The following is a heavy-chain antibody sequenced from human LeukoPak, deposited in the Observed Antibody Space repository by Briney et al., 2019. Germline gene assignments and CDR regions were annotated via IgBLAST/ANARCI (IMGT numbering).Heavy chain of an antibody. V-gene: IGHV1-18*01. J-gene: IGHJ4*02. Sequence: ASVKVSCKASGYTFTSYGISWVRQAPGQGLEWMGWISAYNGNTHYAQKLQGRVTMTTDTSTSTVYMELRSLRSDDTAVYYCARGDYYDSSGYSVYWGQGTLVTVSS. CDR3: ARGDYYDSSGYSVY. D-gene: IGHD3-22*01. CDR1: GYTFTSYG. CDR2: ISAYNGNT.